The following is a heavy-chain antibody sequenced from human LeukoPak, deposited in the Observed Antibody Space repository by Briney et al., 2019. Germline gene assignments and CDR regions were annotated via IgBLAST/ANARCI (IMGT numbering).Heavy chain of an antibody. CDR2: FDPEDGET. D-gene: IGHD2-2*01. Sequence: ASVKVSCRVSGYTLTELSMHWVRQAPGKGLEWMGGFDPEDGETIYAQKFQGRVTMTEDTSTDTAYMELSGLRSEDTAVYYCATAVVPAAFIDYWGQGTLVTVSS. J-gene: IGHJ4*02. CDR1: GYTLTELS. CDR3: ATAVVPAAFIDY. V-gene: IGHV1-24*01.